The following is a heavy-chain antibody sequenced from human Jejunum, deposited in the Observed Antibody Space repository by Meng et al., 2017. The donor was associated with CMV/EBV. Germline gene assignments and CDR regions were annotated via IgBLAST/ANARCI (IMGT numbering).Heavy chain of an antibody. V-gene: IGHV2-5*02. CDR1: GFSPSTSGEG. D-gene: IGHD1-26*01. J-gene: IGHJ4*02. Sequence: QITLNESGPTLVKPXXTLTLTCSFSGFSPSTSGEGVGWIRQPPGKALEWLALIYRGDDKRYSPSLNSRLTIAKDTSKNEVVLTLTNMGPIDTGTYYCAHFVGGYYPSRPDYWGQGTLVSVSS. CDR2: IYRGDDK. CDR3: AHFVGGYYPSRPDY.